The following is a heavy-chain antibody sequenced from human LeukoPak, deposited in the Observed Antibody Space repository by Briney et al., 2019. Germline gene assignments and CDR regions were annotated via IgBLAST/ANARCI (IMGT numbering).Heavy chain of an antibody. CDR1: GGSISSGSYY. D-gene: IGHD6-6*01. Sequence: SETLSLTCTVSGGSISSGSYYWGWIRQPPGMGLEWIGSIYYSGTTYYNPSLKSRVTISVDTSKNQFSLKLSSVTAADTAVYYCARLWWSGSSYFDYWGQGTLVTVSS. J-gene: IGHJ4*02. CDR2: IYYSGTT. CDR3: ARLWWSGSSYFDY. V-gene: IGHV4-39*01.